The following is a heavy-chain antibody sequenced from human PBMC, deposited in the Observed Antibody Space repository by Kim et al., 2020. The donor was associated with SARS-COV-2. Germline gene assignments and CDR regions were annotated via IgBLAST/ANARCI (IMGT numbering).Heavy chain of an antibody. V-gene: IGHV3-23*01. J-gene: IGHJ4*01. Sequence: GGSLRLSCAVSGFTFSTYAMSWVRQAPGKGLEWVSLISGSGGNTSYADSVKGRFIISRDNSKNTLYLQMNSLRAEDMAVYYCARTRGKAAAGRNYYFDY. CDR3: ARTRGKAAAGRNYYFDY. CDR2: ISGSGGNT. D-gene: IGHD6-13*01. CDR1: GFTFSTYA.